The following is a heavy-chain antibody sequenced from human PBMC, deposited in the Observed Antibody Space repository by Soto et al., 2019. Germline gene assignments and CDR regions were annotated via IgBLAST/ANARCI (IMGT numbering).Heavy chain of an antibody. CDR1: GFTFSSYG. J-gene: IGHJ6*02. CDR3: ARKVLVRGIKYHAMDV. CDR2: IWSDGSNK. V-gene: IGHV3-33*01. Sequence: QVQLVESGGGVVQPGRSLSLSCAASGFTFSSYGIHWVRQAPGKGLEWVAVIWSDGSNKYYADSVKGRFSISRDNTKNTLYLQMNSLRAEDTAVYYCARKVLVRGIKYHAMDVWGQGTTVTVSS. D-gene: IGHD3-10*01.